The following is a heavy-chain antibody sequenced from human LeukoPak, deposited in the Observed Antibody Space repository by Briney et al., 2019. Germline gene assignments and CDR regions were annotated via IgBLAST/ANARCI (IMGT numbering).Heavy chain of an antibody. CDR3: ASFSNYYYYYMDV. CDR1: GGTFSSYA. Sequence: ASVKVSCKASGGTFSSYAISWVRQAPGQGLEWMGGIIPIFGTANYAQKFQGRVTITADESTSTAYMELSSLRSDDTAVYYCASFSNYYYYYMDVWGKGTTVTVSS. J-gene: IGHJ6*03. CDR2: IIPIFGTA. D-gene: IGHD3-3*01. V-gene: IGHV1-69*01.